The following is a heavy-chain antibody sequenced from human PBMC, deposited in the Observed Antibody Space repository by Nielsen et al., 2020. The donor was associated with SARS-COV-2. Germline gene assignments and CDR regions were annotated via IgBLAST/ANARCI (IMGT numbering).Heavy chain of an antibody. D-gene: IGHD3-10*01. J-gene: IGHJ4*02. CDR1: GYTFTNYV. CDR2: INTNTGNP. CDR3: ARARLITMVWGFAY. Sequence: ASVKVSCKASGYTFTNYVMNWVRQAPGQGLEWMGRINTNTGNPTHAQGFTGRFVFSVDTSVSTAYLQISSLKAEDTAVYYCARARLITMVWGFAYWGQGSLVTVSS. V-gene: IGHV7-4-1*02.